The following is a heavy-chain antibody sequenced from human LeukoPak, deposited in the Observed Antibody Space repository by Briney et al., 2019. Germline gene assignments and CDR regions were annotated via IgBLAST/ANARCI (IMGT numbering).Heavy chain of an antibody. CDR2: ISGSGGST. CDR1: GFTFSSYA. Sequence: GGSLRLSCAASGFTFSSYAMSWVRQAPGKGLEWVSAISGSGGSTYYADSVKGRFTISRDNSKNTLYLQMNSLRAEGTAVYYCANHILGPCFDYWGQGTLVTVSS. D-gene: IGHD3-9*01. CDR3: ANHILGPCFDY. J-gene: IGHJ4*02. V-gene: IGHV3-23*01.